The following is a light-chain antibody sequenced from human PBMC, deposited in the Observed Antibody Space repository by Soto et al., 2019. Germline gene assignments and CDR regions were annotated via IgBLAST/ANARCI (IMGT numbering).Light chain of an antibody. V-gene: IGLV2-14*01. CDR2: GVN. Sequence: QSALTQPASVSGSPGQSITISCTGTSSDVGSHNFVSWHQQHPVKAPKFMIYGVNNRPSGVSNRFSGSKSGNTASLTISGLQAEDEADYYCSSYTSTNTWVFGGGTQLTVL. CDR3: SSYTSTNTWV. J-gene: IGLJ3*02. CDR1: SSDVGSHNF.